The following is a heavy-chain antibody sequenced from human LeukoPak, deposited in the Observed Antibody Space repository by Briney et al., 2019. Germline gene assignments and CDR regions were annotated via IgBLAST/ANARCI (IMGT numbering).Heavy chain of an antibody. D-gene: IGHD3-22*01. CDR3: ARRAYYYDSSGYYYSEWFDP. CDR1: GYSISSGYY. Sequence: SETLSLTCAVSGYSISSGYYWGWIRQPPGKGPEWIGSIYHSGSTYYNPSLKSRVTISVDTSKNQFSLKLSSVTAADTAVYYCARRAYYYDSSGYYYSEWFDPWGQGTLVTVSS. CDR2: IYHSGST. V-gene: IGHV4-38-2*01. J-gene: IGHJ5*02.